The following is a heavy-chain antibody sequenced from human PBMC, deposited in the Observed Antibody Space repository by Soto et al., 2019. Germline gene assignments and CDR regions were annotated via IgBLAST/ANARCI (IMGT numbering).Heavy chain of an antibody. CDR2: IYYRGST. D-gene: IGHD2-8*01. CDR3: ARVRTVIMVHDHYAFDAFDI. J-gene: IGHJ3*02. Sequence: SETLSLTCTVSGGSISSYYWSWIRQPPGKGLEWIGYIYYRGSTNYNPSLKSRVTISVDTSKNQFSLKLSSVTAADTAVYYCARVRTVIMVHDHYAFDAFDIWGQGTMVTVSS. V-gene: IGHV4-59*01. CDR1: GGSISSYY.